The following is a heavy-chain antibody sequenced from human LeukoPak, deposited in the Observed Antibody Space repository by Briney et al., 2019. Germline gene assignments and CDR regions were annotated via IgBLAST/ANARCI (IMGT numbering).Heavy chain of an antibody. CDR1: GFTFSSCA. CDR2: ISGSGGNT. CDR3: AKDQSEDSSHRFDP. J-gene: IGHJ5*02. D-gene: IGHD2-15*01. Sequence: GGSLRLSCVSSGFTFSSCAMSWVRQAPGKGPEWVSTISGSGGNTYYADSVKGRFTISRDNSKNTLYLQMNSLRAVDTAVYYCAKDQSEDSSHRFDPWGQGTLVTVSS. V-gene: IGHV3-23*01.